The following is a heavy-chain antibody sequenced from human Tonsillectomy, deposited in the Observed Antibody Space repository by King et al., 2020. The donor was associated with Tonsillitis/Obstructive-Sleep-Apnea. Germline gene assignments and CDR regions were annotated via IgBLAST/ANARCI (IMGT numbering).Heavy chain of an antibody. J-gene: IGHJ4*02. V-gene: IGHV4-4*02. D-gene: IGHD3-3*01. Sequence: VQLVESGPGLVKPSGTLSLTCAVSGASISDSNCWTWVRQPPGKGLEWIGEIYHSGGAKYSPSLESRVTISVDKSKNEFSLKLRSVTAAATAVYYCARMFGVINSPNLDYWGQGTLVTVSS. CDR3: ARMFGVINSPNLDY. CDR2: IYHSGGA. CDR1: GASISDSNC.